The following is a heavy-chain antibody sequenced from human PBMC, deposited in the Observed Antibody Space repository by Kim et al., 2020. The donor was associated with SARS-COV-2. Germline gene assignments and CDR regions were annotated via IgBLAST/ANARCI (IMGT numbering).Heavy chain of an antibody. CDR3: ARVGSGYYYGMDV. Sequence: NPSLKSRVTISVDTSKDQFSLKLSSVTVADTAVYYCARVGSGYYYGMDVWGQGTTVTVSS. V-gene: IGHV4-31*02. D-gene: IGHD2-15*01. J-gene: IGHJ6*02.